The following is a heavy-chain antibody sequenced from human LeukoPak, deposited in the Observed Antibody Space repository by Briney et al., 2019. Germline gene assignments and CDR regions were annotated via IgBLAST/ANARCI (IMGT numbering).Heavy chain of an antibody. CDR2: IYHSGST. CDR1: GCSISSGYY. V-gene: IGHV4-38-2*02. Sequence: SETLSLTCTVSGCSISSGYYWGWIRQPPGKGLEWIGSIYHSGSTYYNPSLKSRVTISVDTSKNQFSLKLSSVTAADTAVYYCARDGPLLRYFDRNWFDPWGQGTLVTVSS. D-gene: IGHD3-9*01. J-gene: IGHJ5*02. CDR3: ARDGPLLRYFDRNWFDP.